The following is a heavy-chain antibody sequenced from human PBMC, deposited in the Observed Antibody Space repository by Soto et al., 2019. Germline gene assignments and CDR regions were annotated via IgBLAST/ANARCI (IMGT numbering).Heavy chain of an antibody. J-gene: IGHJ3*02. CDR1: RFTFSDYY. CDR2: ISSSGTGI. V-gene: IGHV3-11*01. Sequence: GGSLRLSCAASRFTFSDYYMTWIRQAPGKGLEWVSYISSSGTGIYYPDSVKGRFTISKDNAKNSLYLQMTSLRAEDTSVYYCARASSDAFDIWGQGTMVPVSS. D-gene: IGHD6-6*01. CDR3: ARASSDAFDI.